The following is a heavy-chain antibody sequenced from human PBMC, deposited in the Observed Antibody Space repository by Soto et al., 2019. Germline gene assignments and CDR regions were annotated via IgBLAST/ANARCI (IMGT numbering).Heavy chain of an antibody. D-gene: IGHD6-6*01. J-gene: IGHJ4*02. Sequence: GGSLRLSCAASGLTFSSYTMNWVRQAPGKGLEWVSSISSSSNYIYYADSVKGRFTISGDNAKNSLYLQMNSLRAEDTAVYYCASEYSSIAARTFDYWGQGTLVTVSS. V-gene: IGHV3-21*01. CDR2: ISSSSNYI. CDR3: ASEYSSIAARTFDY. CDR1: GLTFSSYT.